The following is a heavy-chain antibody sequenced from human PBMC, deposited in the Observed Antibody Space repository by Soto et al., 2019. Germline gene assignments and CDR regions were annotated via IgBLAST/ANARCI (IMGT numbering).Heavy chain of an antibody. D-gene: IGHD3-22*01. Sequence: ESGGGVVQPGRSLRLSCAASGFTFSSYGMHWVRQAPGKGLEWVAVISYDGSNKYYADSVKGRFTISRDNSKNTLYLQMNSLRAEDTAVYYCAKGGITMIVVAKGDAFDIWGQGTMVTVSS. CDR1: GFTFSSYG. CDR2: ISYDGSNK. V-gene: IGHV3-30*18. CDR3: AKGGITMIVVAKGDAFDI. J-gene: IGHJ3*02.